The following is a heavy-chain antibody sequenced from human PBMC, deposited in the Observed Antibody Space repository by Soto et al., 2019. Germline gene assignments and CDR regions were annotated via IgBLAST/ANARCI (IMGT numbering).Heavy chain of an antibody. V-gene: IGHV3-66*01. D-gene: IGHD1-26*01. CDR2: IYSGGST. CDR3: ARDDSGFSGSHYIDYFNY. CDR1: GFTVSSNY. Sequence: PGGSLRLSCAASGFTVSSNYMTWVRQAPGKGLEWVSLIYSGGSTYYADSVTGRFTISRDNSKNTLYLQLSSLTSEDTAVYYCARDDSGFSGSHYIDYFNYWGQGALVTVSS. J-gene: IGHJ4*02.